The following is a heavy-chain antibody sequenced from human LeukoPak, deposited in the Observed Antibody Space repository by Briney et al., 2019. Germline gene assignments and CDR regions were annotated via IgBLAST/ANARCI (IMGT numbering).Heavy chain of an antibody. V-gene: IGHV4-30-4*01. CDR2: IYYSGST. Sequence: SWIRQPPGKGLEWIGYIYYSGSTYYNPSLKSRVTISVDTSKNQFSLKLSSVTAADTAVYYCARSGGTNYYGMDVWGQGTTVTVSS. CDR3: ARSGGTNYYGMDV. J-gene: IGHJ6*02. D-gene: IGHD2-15*01.